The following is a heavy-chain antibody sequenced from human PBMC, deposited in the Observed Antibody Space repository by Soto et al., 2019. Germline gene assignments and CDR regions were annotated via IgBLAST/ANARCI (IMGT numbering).Heavy chain of an antibody. CDR3: ARGSLLYSSSWYADY. CDR2: IYSGGST. J-gene: IGHJ4*02. V-gene: IGHV3-66*01. Sequence: GGSLRLSCAASGFTVSSNYMSWVRQAPGKGLEWVSVIYSGGSTYYADSVKGRFTISRDNSKNTLYLQMNSLRAEDTAVYYCARGSLLYSSSWYADYWGQGTLVTVSS. D-gene: IGHD6-13*01. CDR1: GFTVSSNY.